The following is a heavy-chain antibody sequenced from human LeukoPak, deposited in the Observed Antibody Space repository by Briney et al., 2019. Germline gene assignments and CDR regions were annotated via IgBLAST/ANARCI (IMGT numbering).Heavy chain of an antibody. D-gene: IGHD2-15*01. CDR2: ISSNGGST. V-gene: IGHV3-64*01. CDR1: GFTFGSCA. Sequence: GGSLRLSCAASGFTFGSCAVHWVRQAPGKGLEYVSAISSNGGSTYYTNSVKGRFTISRDNSKNTLYLQMGSLRAEDMAVYYCARTPEFCSGGSCYSEGYFDYWGQGTLVTVSS. J-gene: IGHJ4*02. CDR3: ARTPEFCSGGSCYSEGYFDY.